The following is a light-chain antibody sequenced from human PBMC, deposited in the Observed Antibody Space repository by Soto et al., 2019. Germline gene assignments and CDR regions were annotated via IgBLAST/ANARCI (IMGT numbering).Light chain of an antibody. Sequence: DIQMTQSPSSLSASVGERVTITCRVSQGISNYLAWYQQKPGKVPKLLIYAASTLQSGVPSRFSGGGSGTDYTLTISSLQPEDVATYYCQKYNSAPLTFGGGTKVEIK. CDR1: QGISNY. CDR3: QKYNSAPLT. J-gene: IGKJ4*01. V-gene: IGKV1-27*01. CDR2: AAS.